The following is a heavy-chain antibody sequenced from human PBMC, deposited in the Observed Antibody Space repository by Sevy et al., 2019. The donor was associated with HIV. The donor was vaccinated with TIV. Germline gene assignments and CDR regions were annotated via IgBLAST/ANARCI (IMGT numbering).Heavy chain of an antibody. CDR3: ARGGAVAGLDY. D-gene: IGHD6-19*01. Sequence: SETLSLTCIVSGGSISSYYWSWFRQPPGKGLEWIGYIHYSGSTNYNPSLKSRVTISVDTSKNQFSLMLSSVTAADTAVYYCARGGAVAGLDYWGQGTLVTVSS. V-gene: IGHV4-59*01. CDR1: GGSISSYY. J-gene: IGHJ4*02. CDR2: IHYSGST.